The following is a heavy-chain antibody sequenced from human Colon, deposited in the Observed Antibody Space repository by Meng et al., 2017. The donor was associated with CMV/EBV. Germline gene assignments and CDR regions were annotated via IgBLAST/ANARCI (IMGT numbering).Heavy chain of an antibody. J-gene: IGHJ4*02. Sequence: QVQLVQAGGGGKKPGASMQVSCKAAGYPFTGDFLFGWRQHPGGEGVWRSAHNPNSGDTNSAQKFHSRLTMTRDTSIHTAYMELGSLRSDDTAVYYCATISGGDFDFWGQGTLVTVAS. CDR2: HNPNSGDT. D-gene: IGHD3-10*01. CDR3: ATISGGDFDF. CDR1: GYPFTGDF. V-gene: IGHV1-2*02.